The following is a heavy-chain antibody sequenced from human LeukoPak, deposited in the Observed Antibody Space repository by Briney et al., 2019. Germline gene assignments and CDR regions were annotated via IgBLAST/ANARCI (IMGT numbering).Heavy chain of an antibody. Sequence: PGGSLRLSCAASGFTFSHYWMSWVRQAPGKGLEWVANIKRDGSEKYYVDSVKGRFTISRDNAKNSLYLQMNSPRADDTAVYYCARDPYSNLSKRGFFIWGQGTLVTVSS. CDR1: GFTFSHYW. V-gene: IGHV3-7*01. J-gene: IGHJ4*02. D-gene: IGHD6-6*01. CDR2: IKRDGSEK. CDR3: ARDPYSNLSKRGFFI.